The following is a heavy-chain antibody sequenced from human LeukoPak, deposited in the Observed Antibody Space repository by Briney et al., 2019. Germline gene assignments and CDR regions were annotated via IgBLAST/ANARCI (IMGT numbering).Heavy chain of an antibody. CDR3: AKDGYYDSGAYYYVRYFDL. J-gene: IGHJ2*01. CDR2: INSDGSST. V-gene: IGHV3-74*01. Sequence: GGSLRLSCAASGFTFSSYWMHWVRQAPGKGLVWVSRINSDGSSTSYADSVKGRFTISRDNAKNTLYLQMNSLRAEDTAVYYCAKDGYYDSGAYYYVRYFDLWGRGTLVTVSS. CDR1: GFTFSSYW. D-gene: IGHD3-22*01.